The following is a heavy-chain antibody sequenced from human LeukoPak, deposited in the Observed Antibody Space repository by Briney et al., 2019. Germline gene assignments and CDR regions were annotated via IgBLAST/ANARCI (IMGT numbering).Heavy chain of an antibody. CDR2: ISGSGSST. J-gene: IGHJ4*02. CDR3: AQWSRYFDY. D-gene: IGHD1-26*01. Sequence: PGGTLRLSCAASGFTFTNYAMSWVRQAPGKGLEWVSTISGSGSSTYYADSVKGRFTISRDNSKNTLFLQMNSLRAEDTALYFCAQWSRYFDYWGQGTLVTVSS. V-gene: IGHV3-23*01. CDR1: GFTFTNYA.